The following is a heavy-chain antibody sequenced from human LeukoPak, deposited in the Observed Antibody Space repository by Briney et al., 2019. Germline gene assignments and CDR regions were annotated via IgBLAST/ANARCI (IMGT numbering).Heavy chain of an antibody. CDR2: IKQDGSEK. CDR3: ARGRLAAAGIDY. D-gene: IGHD6-13*01. Sequence: GGFLRLSCAAPGITFSSFWMSLGRQAPGKGLEVVVNIKQDGSEKNYVDSVKGRFTISRDNAKNSLYQQMNSLRAEDTAVYYCARGRLAAAGIDYWGQGALVTVSS. V-gene: IGHV3-7*04. J-gene: IGHJ4*02. CDR1: GITFSSFW.